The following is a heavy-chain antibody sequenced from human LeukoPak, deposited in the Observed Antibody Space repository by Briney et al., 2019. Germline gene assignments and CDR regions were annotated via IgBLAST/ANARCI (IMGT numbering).Heavy chain of an antibody. CDR2: IDSDTYGNTI. CDR3: ARDRDYAFDY. V-gene: IGHV3-48*02. J-gene: IGHJ4*02. CDR1: GFTLSSYS. D-gene: IGHD4-17*01. Sequence: TGGSLRLSCAAPGFTLSSYSMNWVRQAPGKGLEWISYIDSDTYGNTIYYADIVRGRFTISRDNAKNSLYLQMNSLRDEDTALYYCARDRDYAFDYWGQGTLVTVSS.